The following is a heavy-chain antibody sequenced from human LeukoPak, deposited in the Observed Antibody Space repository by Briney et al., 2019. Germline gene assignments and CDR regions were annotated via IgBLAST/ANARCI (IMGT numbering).Heavy chain of an antibody. J-gene: IGHJ4*02. Sequence: GASVKVSCEASGYTFTSYGISWVRQAPGQGLEWMGRISAYNGNTNYAQKLQGRVTMTTDTSTSTAYMELRSLRSDDTAVYYCAREEPYDSSGYYSWGQGTLVTVSS. D-gene: IGHD3-22*01. CDR3: AREEPYDSSGYYS. CDR1: GYTFTSYG. CDR2: ISAYNGNT. V-gene: IGHV1-18*01.